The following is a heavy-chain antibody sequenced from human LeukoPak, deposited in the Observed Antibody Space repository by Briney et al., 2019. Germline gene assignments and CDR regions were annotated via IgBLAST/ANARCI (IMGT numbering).Heavy chain of an antibody. V-gene: IGHV4-4*07. CDR3: ARDLAASSSY. CDR2: IRSSGSS. J-gene: IGHJ4*02. Sequence: SETLSLTCTVSGGSISSYYWSWIRQPAGKGLEWIGHIRSSGSSNYNPSLKSRVTMSVDTSKNQFSLKVTSVTAADTAVYYCARDLAASSSYWSQGTLVTVSS. D-gene: IGHD6-13*01. CDR1: GGSISSYY.